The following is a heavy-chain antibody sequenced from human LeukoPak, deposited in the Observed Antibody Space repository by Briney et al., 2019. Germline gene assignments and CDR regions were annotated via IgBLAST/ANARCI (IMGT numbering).Heavy chain of an antibody. CDR2: INHSGST. D-gene: IGHD6-13*01. J-gene: IGHJ4*02. V-gene: IGHV4-34*01. CDR3: ARGPGIAAIYFDY. CDR1: GGSFSGYY. Sequence: SETLSLTCAVYGGSFSGYYWSWIRQPPGKGLEWIGEINHSGSTNYNPSLKSRVTISVDTSKNQFSLKLSSVTAADTAVYYCARGPGIAAIYFDYWGQGALVTVSS.